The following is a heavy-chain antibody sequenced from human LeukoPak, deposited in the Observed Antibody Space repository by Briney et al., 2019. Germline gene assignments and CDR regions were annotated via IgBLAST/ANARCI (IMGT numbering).Heavy chain of an antibody. V-gene: IGHV5-51*01. Sequence: GESLKISCTGSGYSFSSCRIGWVRQMPAKGLEWMGIIFPGDSDTRYSPSFQGQVSISADKSISTAYLQWSSLKASDTAMYYCARHYYDSTGYYYNWFDPWGQGTLVTVSS. J-gene: IGHJ5*02. CDR3: ARHYYDSTGYYYNWFDP. CDR1: GYSFSSCR. D-gene: IGHD3-22*01. CDR2: IFPGDSDT.